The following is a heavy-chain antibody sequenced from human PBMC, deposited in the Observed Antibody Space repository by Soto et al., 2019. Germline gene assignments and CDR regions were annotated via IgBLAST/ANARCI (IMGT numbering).Heavy chain of an antibody. Sequence: SVKVSCKASGGTFSSYAISWVRQAPGQGLEWMGGIIPIFGTANYAQKFQGRVTITADESTSTAYMELSSLRSEDTAVYYCARGRYDVESRGFYHDCWGQGALVTVSS. CDR1: GGTFSSYA. V-gene: IGHV1-69*13. CDR2: IIPIFGTA. CDR3: ARGRYDVESRGFYHDC. J-gene: IGHJ4*02. D-gene: IGHD3-22*01.